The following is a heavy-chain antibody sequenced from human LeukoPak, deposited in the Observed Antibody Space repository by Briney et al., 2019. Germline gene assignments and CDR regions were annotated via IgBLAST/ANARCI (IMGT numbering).Heavy chain of an antibody. J-gene: IGHJ4*02. Sequence: PSETLSLTCTVSGGSISSYYWSWIRQPPGKGLEWIGYIYYSGSTNYNPSLKSRVTISVDTSKNQFSLKLSSVTAADTAVYYCARQGYSYLAAVDYWGQGTLVTVSS. D-gene: IGHD5-18*01. CDR2: IYYSGST. CDR3: ARQGYSYLAAVDY. CDR1: GGSISSYY. V-gene: IGHV4-59*08.